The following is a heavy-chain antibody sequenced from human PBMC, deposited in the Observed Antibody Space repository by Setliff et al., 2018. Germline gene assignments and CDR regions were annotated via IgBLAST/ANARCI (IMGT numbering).Heavy chain of an antibody. V-gene: IGHV4-39*01. CDR1: GASISSGTYY. D-gene: IGHD5-18*01. Sequence: ASETLSLTCTVSGASISSGTYYWAWIRQPPGKGLEWIGRIHYRGTTYSNASLASRLTISVDTAKRQFSLKLTSVTAADTAVYYCARGTWIQLSALALFDYWGQGTLVTVSS. CDR3: ARGTWIQLSALALFDY. J-gene: IGHJ4*02. CDR2: IHYRGTT.